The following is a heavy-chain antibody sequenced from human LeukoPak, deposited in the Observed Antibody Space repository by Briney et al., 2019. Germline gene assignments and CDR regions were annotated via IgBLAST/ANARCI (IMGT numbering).Heavy chain of an antibody. Sequence: PGGSLRLSCAASGFTFSSYAMSWVRQAPGKGLEWVSAITGSGGSTYYADSVKGRFTISRDNSKNTLYLQMNSLRAEDTAVYYCAKDWDYYDSSGSVGDYWGQGTLVTVSS. J-gene: IGHJ4*02. CDR2: ITGSGGST. CDR1: GFTFSSYA. V-gene: IGHV3-23*01. D-gene: IGHD3-22*01. CDR3: AKDWDYYDSSGSVGDY.